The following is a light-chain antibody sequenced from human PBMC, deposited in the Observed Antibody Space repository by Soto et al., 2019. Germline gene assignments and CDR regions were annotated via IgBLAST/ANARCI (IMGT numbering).Light chain of an antibody. CDR1: NIGSKS. CDR2: YDS. CDR3: QVWDSSSDLGWV. J-gene: IGLJ3*02. Sequence: SYELTQPPSVSVAPGKTARIACGGNNIGSKSVHWYQQKPGQAPVLVIYYDSDRPSGIPERFSGSNSGNTATLTISRVEAGDEADYYCQVWDSSSDLGWVFGGGTKLTVL. V-gene: IGLV3-21*04.